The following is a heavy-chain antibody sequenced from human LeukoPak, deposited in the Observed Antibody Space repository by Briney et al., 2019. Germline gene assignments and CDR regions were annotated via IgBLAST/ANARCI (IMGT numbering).Heavy chain of an antibody. J-gene: IGHJ5*01. Sequence: PSETLSLTCTVSGDSMRSFYWGWIRQAPGKGLEWIGFISHSGYTSYSPSLKSRVAISVGTSKRHFSLRLSSMTAADTAIYYCARGRNDNGGMFFDSWAQGNLVTVSS. V-gene: IGHV4-59*01. CDR3: ARGRNDNGGMFFDS. D-gene: IGHD4-23*01. CDR1: GDSMRSFY. CDR2: ISHSGYT.